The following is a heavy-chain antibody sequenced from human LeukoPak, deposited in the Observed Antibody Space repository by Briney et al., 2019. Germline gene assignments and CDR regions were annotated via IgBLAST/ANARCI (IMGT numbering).Heavy chain of an antibody. Sequence: PSETLSLTCAVYGGSFSGYYWSWIRQPPGKGLEWIGEINHSGSTNGSPSLKSRVTISVDTSKNQFSLKLSSVTAADTAVYYCATTVTTLYGMDVWGQGTTVTVSS. CDR3: ATTVTTLYGMDV. CDR2: INHSGST. J-gene: IGHJ6*02. D-gene: IGHD4-17*01. V-gene: IGHV4-34*01. CDR1: GGSFSGYY.